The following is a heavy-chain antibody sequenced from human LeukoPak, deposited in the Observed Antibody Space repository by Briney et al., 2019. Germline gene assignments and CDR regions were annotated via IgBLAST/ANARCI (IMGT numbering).Heavy chain of an antibody. J-gene: IGHJ5*02. CDR1: GGTFSSYA. CDR3: AKVRRDGYNFWFDP. V-gene: IGHV1-69*13. Sequence: ASVKVSCKASGGTFSSYAISWVRQAPGQGLEWMGGIIPIFGTANYAQKFQGRVTITADESTSTAYMELSSLRSEDTAVYYCAKVRRDGYNFWFDPWGQGTLVTVSS. CDR2: IIPIFGTA. D-gene: IGHD5-24*01.